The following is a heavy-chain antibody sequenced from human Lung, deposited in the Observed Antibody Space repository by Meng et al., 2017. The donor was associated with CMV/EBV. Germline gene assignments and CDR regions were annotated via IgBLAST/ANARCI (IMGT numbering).Heavy chain of an antibody. CDR2: ISASGNT. CDR1: GDSITSVY. V-gene: IGHV4-4*07. J-gene: IGHJ5*02. CDR3: ARDFGSSWYPNWFDP. D-gene: IGHD6-13*01. Sequence: QLQESGRGLVKPSATLSLTCTVSGDSITSVYWSWIRQPAGKGLEWSGRISASGNTRYNPSLKRRVTMSVDTSKNQFSLKLSSVTAADTAVYYCARDFGSSWYPNWFDPWGQGTLVTVSS.